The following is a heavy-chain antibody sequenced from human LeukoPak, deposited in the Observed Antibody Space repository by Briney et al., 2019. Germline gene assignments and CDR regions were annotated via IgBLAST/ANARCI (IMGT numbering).Heavy chain of an antibody. V-gene: IGHV1-18*01. Sequence: ASVKVSCKASGYTFATYSLTWVRQAPGQGLEWLGWINTSNGRTSYAQISQGRVTMTTDTSTNTAYKELMSLRSDDAAIYFCGRIVVVYTMGYYFDRWGPGTLVTVS. CDR2: INTSNGRT. CDR1: GYTFATYS. D-gene: IGHD2-8*02. CDR3: GRIVVVYTMGYYFDR. J-gene: IGHJ4*01.